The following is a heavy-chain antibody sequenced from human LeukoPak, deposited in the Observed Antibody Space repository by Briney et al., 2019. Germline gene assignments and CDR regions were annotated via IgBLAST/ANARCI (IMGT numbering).Heavy chain of an antibody. J-gene: IGHJ3*02. D-gene: IGHD1-26*01. V-gene: IGHV4-59*12. CDR2: IYYSGST. CDR3: ARGSSGSYYSSLDAFDI. Sequence: SETLSLTCTVSGGSISSYYWSWIRQPPGKGLEWIGYIYYSGSTNYNPSLKSRVTISVDTSKNQFSLKLSSVTAADTAVYYCARGSSGSYYSSLDAFDIWGQGTMVTVSS. CDR1: GGSISSYY.